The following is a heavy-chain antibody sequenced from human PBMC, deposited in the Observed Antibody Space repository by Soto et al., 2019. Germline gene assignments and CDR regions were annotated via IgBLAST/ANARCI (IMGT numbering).Heavy chain of an antibody. CDR2: FSATSENT. V-gene: IGHV3-23*01. CDR3: AKARDQQWVRLPFDY. J-gene: IGHJ4*02. Sequence: EVQLLESGGGLVQPRGSLRLSCVGSGFFFSSYTMTWVRQAPGKGLEWVSSFSATSENTYYPDSVRGRFTISRDNSKNTLFLQMNSLTAEDTAMYYCAKARDQQWVRLPFDYWGQGILVIVSS. D-gene: IGHD6-19*01. CDR1: GFFFSSYT.